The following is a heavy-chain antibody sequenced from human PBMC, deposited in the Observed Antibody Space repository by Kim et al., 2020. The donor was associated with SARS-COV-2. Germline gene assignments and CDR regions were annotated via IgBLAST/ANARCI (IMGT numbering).Heavy chain of an antibody. Sequence: YSQKFQGRVTITRDTSASTAYMELSSLRSEDTAVYYWARDRAGSPGNFDYWGQGTLVTVSS. CDR3: ARDRAGSPGNFDY. D-gene: IGHD3-10*01. V-gene: IGHV1-3*01. J-gene: IGHJ4*02.